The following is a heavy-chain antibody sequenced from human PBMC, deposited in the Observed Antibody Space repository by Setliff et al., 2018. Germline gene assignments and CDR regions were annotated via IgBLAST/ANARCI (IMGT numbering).Heavy chain of an antibody. CDR2: IYYSGST. D-gene: IGHD6-13*01. CDR3: ARDVRVASSSWFKSAFDI. CDR1: GGSISSSSYY. Sequence: TSETLSLTCTVSGGSISSSSYYWGWIRQPPGKGLEWIGSIYYSGSTYYNPSLKGRVTISVDTSKNQFSLKLSSVTAADTAVYYCARDVRVASSSWFKSAFDIWGQGTMVTVSS. V-gene: IGHV4-39*07. J-gene: IGHJ3*02.